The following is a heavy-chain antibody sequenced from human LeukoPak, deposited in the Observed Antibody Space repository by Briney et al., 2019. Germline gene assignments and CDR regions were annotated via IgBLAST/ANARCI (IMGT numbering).Heavy chain of an antibody. CDR2: IYTSGST. J-gene: IGHJ5*02. CDR3: ARPYYYDSRIDP. Sequence: PSETLSLTCTVSGGSIGSYYWSWIRQPPGKGLEWIGYIYTSGSTNYNPSLKSRVTISVDTSKNRFSLKLSSVTAADTAVYYCARPYYYDSRIDPWGQGILVTVSS. V-gene: IGHV4-4*09. D-gene: IGHD3-22*01. CDR1: GGSIGSYY.